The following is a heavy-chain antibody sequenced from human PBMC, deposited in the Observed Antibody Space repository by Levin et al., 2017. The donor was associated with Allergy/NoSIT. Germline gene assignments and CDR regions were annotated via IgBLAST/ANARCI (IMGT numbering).Heavy chain of an antibody. CDR2: ISTSSDYI. Sequence: GGSLRLSCAASGFTFSSSAMSWVRQAPGKGLEWVSAISTSSDYIFYADSVKGRFTISRDNSKNRLYLQMSSLRVEDTAVYFCAKGGLQLGYSFDSWGQGALVTVSS. V-gene: IGHV3-23*01. J-gene: IGHJ4*02. CDR3: AKGGLQLGYSFDS. D-gene: IGHD6-13*01. CDR1: GFTFSSSA.